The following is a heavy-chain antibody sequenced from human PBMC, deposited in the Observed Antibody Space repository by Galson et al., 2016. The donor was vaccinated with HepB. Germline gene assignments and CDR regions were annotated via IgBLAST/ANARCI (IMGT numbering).Heavy chain of an antibody. J-gene: IGHJ5*02. D-gene: IGHD2-15*01. V-gene: IGHV3-30*18. CDR2: ISYDGLSK. Sequence: SLRLSCAASGVTLSSFGMHWIRQAPGKGLEWVAAISYDGLSKYYLDSVKGRFTISRDNSKNILLLQMDSLRVEDTAVYYCAKDRHNCSYPPRSSWFDPWGQGTLVTVSS. CDR3: AKDRHNCSYPPRSSWFDP. CDR1: GVTLSSFG.